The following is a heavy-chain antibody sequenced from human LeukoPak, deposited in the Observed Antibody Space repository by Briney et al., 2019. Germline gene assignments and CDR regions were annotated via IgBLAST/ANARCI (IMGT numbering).Heavy chain of an antibody. V-gene: IGHV3-21*01. D-gene: IGHD3-10*01. Sequence: GGSLRLSCAASGFTFSSYSMNWVRQAPGKGLEWVSSISISSSYIYYADSVRGRFTISRDNAKNSLYLQMNSLRAEDTAVYYCARDGYYGSGSYSYYYGMDVWGRGTTVTVSS. CDR3: ARDGYYGSGSYSYYYGMDV. CDR2: ISISSSYI. J-gene: IGHJ6*04. CDR1: GFTFSSYS.